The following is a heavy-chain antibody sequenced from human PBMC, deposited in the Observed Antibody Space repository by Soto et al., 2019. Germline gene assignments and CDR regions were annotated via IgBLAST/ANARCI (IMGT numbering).Heavy chain of an antibody. J-gene: IGHJ5*02. CDR2: ISSSGSTI. D-gene: IGHD2-15*01. CDR1: GFTFSSYE. Sequence: GGSLRLSCAASGFTFSSYEMNWVRQVPGKGLEWVSYISSSGSTIYYADSVKGRFTISRDNAKNSLYLQMNSLRAEDTAVYYCARGGRLGSGFDPWGQGTLVTVSS. V-gene: IGHV3-48*03. CDR3: ARGGRLGSGFDP.